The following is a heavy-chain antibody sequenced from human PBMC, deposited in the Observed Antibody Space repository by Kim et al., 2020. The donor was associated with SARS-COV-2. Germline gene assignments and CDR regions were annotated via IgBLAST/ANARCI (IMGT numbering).Heavy chain of an antibody. D-gene: IGHD2-2*01. Sequence: YRPAFQGQVTISADKSSSTAYLQWSSLKASDTAMYYCARKPAAIEYYFDYWGQGTLVTVSS. CDR3: ARKPAAIEYYFDY. J-gene: IGHJ4*02. V-gene: IGHV5-51*01.